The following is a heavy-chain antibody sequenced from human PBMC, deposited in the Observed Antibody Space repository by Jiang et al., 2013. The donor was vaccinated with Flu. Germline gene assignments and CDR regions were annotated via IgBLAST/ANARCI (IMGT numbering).Heavy chain of an antibody. V-gene: IGHV3-30*04. J-gene: IGHJ6*02. CDR2: ISYDGSDK. D-gene: IGHD3-3*01. CDR3: AREGGAGSFFESPQKYFYYYGMDV. CDR1: GFPFSRYA. Sequence: VQLVESGGGVVQPGRSLRLSCAASGFPFSRYAMHWVRQAPGKGLEWVAVISYDGSDKYYADSLKGRFTISRDNSKNTLYLQVNSLRAEDTAVYFCAREGGAGSFFESPQKYFYYYGMDVWGQGSKVTVSS.